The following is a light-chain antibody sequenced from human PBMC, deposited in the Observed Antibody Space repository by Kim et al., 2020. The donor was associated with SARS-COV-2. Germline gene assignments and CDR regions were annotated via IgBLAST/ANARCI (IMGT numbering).Light chain of an antibody. CDR2: EDD. J-gene: IGLJ3*02. CDR1: SGSSADNH. Sequence: KTVPSHCTRSSGSSADNHVQWYQQRPGSAPANVMFEDDQRPSGVPDRFSGSIDRSSNSASLTISGLRTEDEADYYCQSYDTDNQGVFGGGTQLTVL. V-gene: IGLV6-57*03. CDR3: QSYDTDNQGV.